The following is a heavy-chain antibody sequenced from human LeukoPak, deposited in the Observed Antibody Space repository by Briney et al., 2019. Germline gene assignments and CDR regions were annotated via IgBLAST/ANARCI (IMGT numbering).Heavy chain of an antibody. CDR2: INHSGST. Sequence: SETLSLTCAVYGGSFSGYYWSWIRQPPGKGLEWIGEINHSGSTNYNPSLKSRVTISVDTSKNQFSLKLSSVTAADTAVYYCARRLPYYGSGSYYYYYYMDVWGKGTMVTVSS. V-gene: IGHV4-34*01. CDR1: GGSFSGYY. CDR3: ARRLPYYGSGSYYYYYYMDV. D-gene: IGHD3-10*01. J-gene: IGHJ6*03.